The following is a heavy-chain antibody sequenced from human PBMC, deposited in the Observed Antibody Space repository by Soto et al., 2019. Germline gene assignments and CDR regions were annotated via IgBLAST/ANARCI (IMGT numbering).Heavy chain of an antibody. J-gene: IGHJ6*02. Sequence: LRLSCAASGFTFSSYSMNWVRQAPGKGLEWVSSISSSSSYIYYADSVKGRSTISRDNAKNSLYLQMNSLRAEDTAVYYCARSYSSGYDDTYYYYYGMDVWGQGTTVTVSS. CDR2: ISSSSSYI. V-gene: IGHV3-21*01. D-gene: IGHD6-19*01. CDR3: ARSYSSGYDDTYYYYYGMDV. CDR1: GFTFSSYS.